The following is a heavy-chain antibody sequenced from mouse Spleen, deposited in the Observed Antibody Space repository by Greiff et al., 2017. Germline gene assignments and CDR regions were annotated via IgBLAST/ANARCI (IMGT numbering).Heavy chain of an antibody. Sequence: EVQLQQSGAELVRPGASVKLSCTASGFNIKDDYMHWVKQRPEQGLEWIGWIDPENGDTEYASKFQGKATITADTSSNTAYLQLSSLTSEDTAVYYCTTGSYYRDYWGQGTTLTVSS. V-gene: IGHV14-4*01. CDR2: IDPENGDT. D-gene: IGHD2-12*01. CDR1: GFNIKDDY. CDR3: TTGSYYRDY. J-gene: IGHJ2*01.